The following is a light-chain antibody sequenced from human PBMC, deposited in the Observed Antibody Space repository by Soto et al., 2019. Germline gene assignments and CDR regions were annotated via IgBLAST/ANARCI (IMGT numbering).Light chain of an antibody. CDR1: QGINNH. Sequence: DIHMSQSPSAMSASVGDRVTITCRASQGINNHLVWFQQRPGEVPKRLIFATYNLQSGVPPRFRGSGSGTEFTLTISGLQPEDFAIDYCLQHNSYPITRGQGTRLEIK. V-gene: IGKV1-17*03. J-gene: IGKJ5*01. CDR2: ATY. CDR3: LQHNSYPIT.